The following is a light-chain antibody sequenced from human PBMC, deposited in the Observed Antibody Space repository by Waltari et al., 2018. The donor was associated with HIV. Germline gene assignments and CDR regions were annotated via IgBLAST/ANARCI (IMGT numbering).Light chain of an antibody. V-gene: IGKV1-12*01. CDR2: AAS. CDR3: QKADTFPPLT. Sequence: DIQMTQSPSSVSASVGDRVTITCRANQFISTWLAWYQQKPGKAPKLLIYAASSLQTGVPSRFSGSGSGTDFTLTISSLQPEDFATYYCQKADTFPPLTFGGGTKVEIK. CDR1: QFISTW. J-gene: IGKJ4*01.